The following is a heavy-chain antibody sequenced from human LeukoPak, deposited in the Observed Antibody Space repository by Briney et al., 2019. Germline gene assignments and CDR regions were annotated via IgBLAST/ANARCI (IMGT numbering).Heavy chain of an antibody. CDR3: ARATVTLNWFDP. CDR1: GYTFTSYY. CDR2: INPSGGST. J-gene: IGHJ5*02. Sequence: ASVKVSCKASGYTFTSYYMHWVRQAPGQGLEWMGIINPSGGSTSYAQKFQGRVTMTRDASTSTVYMELSSLRSEDTAVYYCARATVTLNWFDPWGQGTLVTVSS. D-gene: IGHD4-17*01. V-gene: IGHV1-46*01.